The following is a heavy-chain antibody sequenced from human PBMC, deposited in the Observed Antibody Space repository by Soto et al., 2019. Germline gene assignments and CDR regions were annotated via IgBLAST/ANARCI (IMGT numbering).Heavy chain of an antibody. V-gene: IGHV3-30-3*01. CDR1: GFTFSSYA. Sequence: GGSLRLSCAASGFTFSSYAMHWVRQAPGKGLEWVAVISYDGSNKYYADSVKGRFTISRDNSKNTLYLQMNSLRAEDTAVYYCAGSTSFFPDYWGQGTLVTVSS. CDR2: ISYDGSNK. D-gene: IGHD6-13*01. J-gene: IGHJ4*02. CDR3: AGSTSFFPDY.